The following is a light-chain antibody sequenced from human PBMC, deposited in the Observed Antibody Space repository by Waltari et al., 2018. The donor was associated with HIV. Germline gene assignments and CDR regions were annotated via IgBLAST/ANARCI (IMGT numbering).Light chain of an antibody. V-gene: IGKV3-15*01. J-gene: IGKJ1*01. CDR2: GAS. CDR1: EDIGDK. CDR3: QQYSTWPRT. Sequence: MTQSPATLSVSPGETVSFFCGASEDIGDKLAWYQQKSGRAPRLLVSGASSRATGVPARFSGRGSGTEFTLTITGLQSNDSAIYFCQQYSTWPRTFGQGTLV.